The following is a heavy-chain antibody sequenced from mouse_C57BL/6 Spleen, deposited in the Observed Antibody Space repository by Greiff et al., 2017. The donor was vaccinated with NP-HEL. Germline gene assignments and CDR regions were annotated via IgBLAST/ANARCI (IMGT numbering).Heavy chain of an antibody. CDR3: ARQNYDYDDAMDY. V-gene: IGHV5-15*01. D-gene: IGHD2-4*01. Sequence: DVMLVESGGGLVQPGGSLKLSCAASGFTFSDYGMAWVRQAPRKGPEWVAFISNLAYSIYYADTVTGRFTISRENAKNTLYLEMSSLRSEDTAMYYCARQNYDYDDAMDYWGQGTSVTVSS. CDR1: GFTFSDYG. J-gene: IGHJ4*01. CDR2: ISNLAYSI.